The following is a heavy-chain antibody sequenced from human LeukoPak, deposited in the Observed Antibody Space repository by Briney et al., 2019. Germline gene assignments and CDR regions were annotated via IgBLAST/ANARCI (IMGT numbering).Heavy chain of an antibody. Sequence: SETLSLTCTVSGGSISSYHWSWIRQPPGKGLEWIGYIFYSGSTNYNPSLKSRVTISLDTSKNQFSLKLSSVTAADTAVYYCARVERSSSWYFNYFDNWGQGTLVTVSS. CDR2: IFYSGST. CDR3: ARVERSSSWYFNYFDN. D-gene: IGHD6-13*01. V-gene: IGHV4-59*01. CDR1: GGSISSYH. J-gene: IGHJ4*02.